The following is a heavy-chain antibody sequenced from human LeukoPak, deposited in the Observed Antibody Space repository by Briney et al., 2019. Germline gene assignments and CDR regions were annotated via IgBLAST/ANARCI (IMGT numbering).Heavy chain of an antibody. Sequence: GGSLRLSCAASRFTFSTYGMHWVRQAPGKGLEWVALIQSDGSNKYYSDSVKGRFTISRDNSKNTLYLQMNSLRAEDRAVYYCAKDLDGYSYVILDYWGQGTLVTVSS. V-gene: IGHV3-30*02. J-gene: IGHJ4*02. CDR2: IQSDGSNK. CDR1: RFTFSTYG. D-gene: IGHD5-18*01. CDR3: AKDLDGYSYVILDY.